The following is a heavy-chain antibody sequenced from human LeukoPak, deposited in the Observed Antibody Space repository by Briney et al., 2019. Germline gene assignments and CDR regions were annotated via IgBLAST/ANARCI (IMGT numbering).Heavy chain of an antibody. CDR2: IYHSRST. J-gene: IGHJ5*02. CDR3: ARHEIGPGIAVAGSWFDP. Sequence: SQTLSLTCTVSGGSISSGGYYWSWIRQPPGKGLEWIGYIYHSRSTYCNPSLKSRVTISVDRSKNQSALKLSSLTAADTAVYYCARHEIGPGIAVAGSWFDPWGQGTLVTVSS. V-gene: IGHV4-30-2*01. D-gene: IGHD6-19*01. CDR1: GGSISSGGYY.